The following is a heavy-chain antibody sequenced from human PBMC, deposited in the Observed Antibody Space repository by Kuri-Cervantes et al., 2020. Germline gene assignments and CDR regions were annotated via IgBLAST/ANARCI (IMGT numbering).Heavy chain of an antibody. J-gene: IGHJ4*02. V-gene: IGHV4-61*02. Sequence: SCTVSGGSISSGSYYWSWIRQPAGKGLEWIGRIYTSGSTNYNPSVKSRVTMSVDTSKNQFSLKLSSVTAADTAVYYCARDRAAAGTIYFDYWGQGTLVTVSS. CDR2: IYTSGST. CDR1: GGSISSGSYY. D-gene: IGHD6-13*01. CDR3: ARDRAAAGTIYFDY.